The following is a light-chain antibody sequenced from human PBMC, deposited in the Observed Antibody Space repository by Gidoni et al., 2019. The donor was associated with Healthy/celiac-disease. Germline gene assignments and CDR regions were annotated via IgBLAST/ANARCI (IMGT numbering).Light chain of an antibody. CDR2: EVS. J-gene: IGLJ2*01. CDR1: SSDVGGYNY. Sequence: QSALTQPVSVSGSPGPSITISCTGTSSDVGGYNYVSWYQQHPGKAPKLMIYEVSQRPSGVSNRFSGSKSGNTASLTISGLQAEDEADYYCSSYTSSSTLEVFGGGTKLTVL. V-gene: IGLV2-14*01. CDR3: SSYTSSSTLEV.